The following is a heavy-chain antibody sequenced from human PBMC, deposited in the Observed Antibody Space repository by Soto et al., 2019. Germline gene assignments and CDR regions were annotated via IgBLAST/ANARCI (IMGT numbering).Heavy chain of an antibody. CDR2: ASARNSNT. Sequence: EVQLLESGGGLVQPGGSLRLSCTASGFTFSSHVMSWVRQAPGKGLEWVSAASARNSNTYYADSVKGRXXXXXXXXXXXXXXXXXXXXXXXXXXXXXAKDXXSHGXRXYSSSWYGWFDXWGQ. V-gene: IGHV3-23*01. CDR3: AKDXXSHGXRXYSSSWYGWFDX. D-gene: IGHD6-13*01. J-gene: IGHJ5*02. CDR1: GFTFSSHV.